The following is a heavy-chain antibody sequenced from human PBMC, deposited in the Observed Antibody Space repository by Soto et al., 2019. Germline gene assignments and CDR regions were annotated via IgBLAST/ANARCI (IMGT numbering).Heavy chain of an antibody. Sequence: SETLSLTCTVSNGSISDYYWSWIRQPPGKGLEWIGYIYYSGSSNYNASLKSRVTVSVDTSKNQFSLTLTSVTAADTAVYYCARVGLPDYSGSGSSPVYYFAYWGQGTLVTVSS. CDR1: NGSISDYY. V-gene: IGHV4-59*01. D-gene: IGHD3-10*01. CDR3: ARVGLPDYSGSGSSPVYYFAY. J-gene: IGHJ4*02. CDR2: IYYSGSS.